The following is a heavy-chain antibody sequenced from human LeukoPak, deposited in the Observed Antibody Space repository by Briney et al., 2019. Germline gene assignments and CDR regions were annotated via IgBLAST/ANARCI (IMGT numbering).Heavy chain of an antibody. V-gene: IGHV3-64*01. CDR2: ISSNGGST. CDR1: GFTFSSYA. Sequence: GGSLRLSCAASGFTFSSYAMHWVRQAPGKGLEYVSAISSNGGSTYYANSVKGRFTISRDNSKNTLYLQMGSLRAEDMAVYYCARPYSSSWYYFDYWGQGTLVTVSS. CDR3: ARPYSSSWYYFDY. J-gene: IGHJ4*02. D-gene: IGHD6-13*01.